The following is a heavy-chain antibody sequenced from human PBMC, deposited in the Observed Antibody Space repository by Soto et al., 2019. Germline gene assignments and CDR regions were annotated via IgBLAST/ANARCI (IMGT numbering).Heavy chain of an antibody. J-gene: IGHJ6*03. CDR3: AKDLITMVRGVMPYYMDV. D-gene: IGHD3-10*01. CDR1: GFTFSSYG. V-gene: IGHV3-30*18. CDR2: ISYDGSNK. Sequence: GGSLRLSCAASGFTFSSYGMHWVRQAPGKGLEWVAVISYDGSNKYYADSVKGRFTISRDNSKNTLYLQMNSLRAEDTAVYYCAKDLITMVRGVMPYYMDVWGKGTTVTVSS.